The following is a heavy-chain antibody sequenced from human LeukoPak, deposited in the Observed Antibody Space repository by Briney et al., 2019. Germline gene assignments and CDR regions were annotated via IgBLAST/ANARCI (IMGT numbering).Heavy chain of an antibody. CDR1: GFTFSDYY. Sequence: GGSLRLSCAASGFTFSDYYMNWVRQAPGKGLEWVAYISGTGFTTYYADSVKGRSTISSDSSKNTLFLQMNSLRAEDTAIYYCAKDGYNWIAFDDWGQGTLVTVSS. V-gene: IGHV3-23*01. D-gene: IGHD1-20*01. CDR2: ISGTGFTT. J-gene: IGHJ4*02. CDR3: AKDGYNWIAFDD.